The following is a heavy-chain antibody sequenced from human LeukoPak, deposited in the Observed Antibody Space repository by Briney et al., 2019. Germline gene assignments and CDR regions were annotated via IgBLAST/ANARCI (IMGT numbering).Heavy chain of an antibody. V-gene: IGHV4-4*07. CDR2: IYTSGST. CDR1: GGYISSYY. CDR3: ARDRYYDSSGPDAFDI. Sequence: PSETLSLTCTVSGGYISSYYWGWVRQPAGKGLEWIGRIYTSGSTNYNPSLKSRVTMSVDTSKNQFSLKLSSVTAADTAVYYCARDRYYDSSGPDAFDIWGQGTMVTVSS. D-gene: IGHD3-22*01. J-gene: IGHJ3*02.